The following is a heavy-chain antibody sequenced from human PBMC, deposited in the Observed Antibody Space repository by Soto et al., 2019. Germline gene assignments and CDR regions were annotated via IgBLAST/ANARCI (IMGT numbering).Heavy chain of an antibody. V-gene: IGHV3-23*01. CDR1: GFTFSSYA. CDR2: ISGSGDST. CDR3: AKAPQYSSSSLLDY. D-gene: IGHD6-6*01. Sequence: GGSLRLSCAASGFTFSSYAMSWVRQAPGKGLEWVSAISGSGDSTYYADSVKGRFTISRDNSKNTLDVQMNSLRAEDTAVYYCAKAPQYSSSSLLDYWGQGTLVTVSS. J-gene: IGHJ4*02.